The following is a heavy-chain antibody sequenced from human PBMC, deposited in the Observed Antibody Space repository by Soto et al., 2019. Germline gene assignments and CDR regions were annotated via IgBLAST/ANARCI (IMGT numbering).Heavy chain of an antibody. J-gene: IGHJ2*01. D-gene: IGHD2-2*01. CDR2: INPNSGGT. Sequence: ASVKVSCKASGYTFTGYYMHWVRQAPGQGPEWMGWINPNSGGTNYAQKFQGRVTMTRDTSISTAYMELSRLRSDDTAVYYCARARLGYCSSTSCYRKSYWYFDLWGRGTLVTVSS. V-gene: IGHV1-2*02. CDR3: ARARLGYCSSTSCYRKSYWYFDL. CDR1: GYTFTGYY.